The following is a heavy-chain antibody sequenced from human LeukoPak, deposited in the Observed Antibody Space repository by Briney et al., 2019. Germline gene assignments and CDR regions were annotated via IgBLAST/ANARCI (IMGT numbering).Heavy chain of an antibody. D-gene: IGHD3-3*01. CDR1: GYTFTGYY. CDR3: ARDRSPSYYDFWSGPHAFDI. J-gene: IGHJ3*02. Sequence: ASVKVSCKASGYTFTGYYMHWVRQAPGQGLEWMGWINPNSGGTNYAQKFQGRVTMTRDTSISTAYMELSRLRSDDTAVYYCARDRSPSYYDFWSGPHAFDIWGQGTMVTVSS. V-gene: IGHV1-2*02. CDR2: INPNSGGT.